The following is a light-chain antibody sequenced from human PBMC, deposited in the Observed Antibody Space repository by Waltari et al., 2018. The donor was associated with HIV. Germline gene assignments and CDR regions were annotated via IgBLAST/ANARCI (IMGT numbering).Light chain of an antibody. Sequence: QSARTQPRSVSGSPGQSVTISCTGTSSDVGGYNSVSWYQQHPGKAPKFMIYDVSKRPSGVPDRFSGSKSGNTASLTISGLQAEDEADYYCCSYAGNYTLVFGGGTKLTVL. J-gene: IGLJ3*02. CDR1: SSDVGGYNS. CDR2: DVS. CDR3: CSYAGNYTLV. V-gene: IGLV2-11*01.